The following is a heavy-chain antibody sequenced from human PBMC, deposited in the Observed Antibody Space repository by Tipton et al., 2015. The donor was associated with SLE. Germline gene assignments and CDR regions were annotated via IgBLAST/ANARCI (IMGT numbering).Heavy chain of an antibody. CDR2: LSTSGTNT. Sequence: SLRLSCAVSGLTFSSYAMSWVRQAPGKGLEWVSTLSTSGTNTYYADSVKGRFTISRDKSKNTLYLQMNSLRAEDTAVYYCARRGSFLRFFDFWGQGTLVTVSS. J-gene: IGHJ4*02. CDR3: ARRGSFLRFFDF. D-gene: IGHD3-10*01. CDR1: GLTFSSYA. V-gene: IGHV3-23*01.